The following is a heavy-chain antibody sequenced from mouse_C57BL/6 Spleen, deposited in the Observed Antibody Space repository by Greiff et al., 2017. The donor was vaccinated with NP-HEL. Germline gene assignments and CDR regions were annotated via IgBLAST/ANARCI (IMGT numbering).Heavy chain of an antibody. V-gene: IGHV1-18*01. CDR2: INPNNGGT. CDR3: ARRGIYYYGSSFYWDFDV. J-gene: IGHJ1*03. CDR1: GYTFTDYN. D-gene: IGHD1-1*01. Sequence: EVQLQQSGPELVKPGASVKIPCKASGYTFTDYNMDWVKQSHGKSLEWIGDINPNNGGTIYNQKFKGKATLTVDKSSSTAYMELRSRTSEDTAVYYCARRGIYYYGSSFYWDFDVWGTGTTVNVSS.